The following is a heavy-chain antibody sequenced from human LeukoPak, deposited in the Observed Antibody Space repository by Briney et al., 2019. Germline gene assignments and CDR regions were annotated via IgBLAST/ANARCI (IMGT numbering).Heavy chain of an antibody. CDR1: GFTFSNYG. CDR2: IRYDGSNE. J-gene: IGHJ4*02. D-gene: IGHD3-9*01. Sequence: PGGSLRLSCAASGFTFSNYGMHWVRQAPGKGLEWVGFIRYDGSNEYYADSVKGRFTISRDNSKNTLYLQMNSLRAEDTAVYYCAKDLEERYFDWLTNRPPGNYWGQGTLVTVSS. V-gene: IGHV3-30*02. CDR3: AKDLEERYFDWLTNRPPGNY.